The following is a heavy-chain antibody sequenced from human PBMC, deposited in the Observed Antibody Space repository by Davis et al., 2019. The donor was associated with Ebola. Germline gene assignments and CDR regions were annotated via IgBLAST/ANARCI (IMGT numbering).Heavy chain of an antibody. V-gene: IGHV4-61*09. CDR3: ARDRQDSRAYGF. J-gene: IGHJ4*02. D-gene: IGHD3-22*01. CDR2: MYTSGST. Sequence: SETLSLTCTVSGGSISSGSYYWSWIRQPAGKGLEWIGHMYTSGSTNYNTSLKSRVTISLDTSKNQFSLKLRSVTAADTAMYFCARDRQDSRAYGFWGQGTLVTVSS. CDR1: GGSISSGSYY.